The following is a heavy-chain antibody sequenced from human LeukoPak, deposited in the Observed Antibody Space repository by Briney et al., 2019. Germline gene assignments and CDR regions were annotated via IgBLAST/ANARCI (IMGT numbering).Heavy chain of an antibody. CDR2: IYYSGST. D-gene: IGHD4-17*01. CDR1: GGSISSYY. J-gene: IGHJ4*02. Sequence: SETLSLTCTVSGGSISSYYWSWIRQPPGKGLEWIGYIYYSGSTNYNPSLKSRVTISVDTSKNQFSLKLSSVTAADTAVYYCARHPTETTAADYWGQGTLVTVSS. CDR3: ARHPTETTAADY. V-gene: IGHV4-59*01.